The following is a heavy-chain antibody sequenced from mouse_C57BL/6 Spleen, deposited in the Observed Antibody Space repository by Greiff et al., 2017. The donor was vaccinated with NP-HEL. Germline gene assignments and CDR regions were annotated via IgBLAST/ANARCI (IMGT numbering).Heavy chain of an antibody. Sequence: EVQRVESEGGLVQPGSSMKLSCTASGFTFSDYYMAWVRQVPEKGLEWVANINYDGSSTYYLDSLKSRFIISRDNAKNILYLQMSSLKSEDTATYYCARDHLGYYAMDYWGQGTSVTVSS. CDR1: GFTFSDYY. CDR3: ARDHLGYYAMDY. J-gene: IGHJ4*01. V-gene: IGHV5-16*01. D-gene: IGHD3-3*01. CDR2: INYDGSST.